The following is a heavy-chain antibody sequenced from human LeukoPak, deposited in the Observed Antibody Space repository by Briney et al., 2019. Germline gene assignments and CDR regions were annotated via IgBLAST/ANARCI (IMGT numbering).Heavy chain of an antibody. V-gene: IGHV3-11*04. Sequence: GGSLRLSCAAFGFIFSDYYMTWIRQAPGKGLEWISHIGSSGGTIYYADSMKGRFTISRDNTKKSLYLQMNSLRAEDTAVYYCARALWLGEGFFDYWGQGTPVTVSS. D-gene: IGHD3-10*01. CDR1: GFIFSDYY. J-gene: IGHJ4*02. CDR3: ARALWLGEGFFDY. CDR2: IGSSGGTI.